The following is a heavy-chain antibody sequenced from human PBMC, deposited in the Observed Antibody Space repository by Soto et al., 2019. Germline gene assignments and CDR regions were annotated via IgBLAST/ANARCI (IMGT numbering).Heavy chain of an antibody. CDR1: GGSFSGYY. V-gene: IGHV4-34*01. J-gene: IGHJ3*02. CDR3: ARGPFLRAYAFDI. CDR2: INHSGST. Sequence: SETLSLTCAVYGGSFSGYYWSWIRQPPGKGLEWIGEINHSGSTNYSRCLKSRVTISVDTSKNQFSLKLSSVTAADTAVYYCARGPFLRAYAFDIWGQGRMVAVAS. D-gene: IGHD4-17*01.